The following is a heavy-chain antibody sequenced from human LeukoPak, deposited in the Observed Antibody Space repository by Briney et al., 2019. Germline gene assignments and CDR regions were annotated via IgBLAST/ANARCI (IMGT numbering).Heavy chain of an antibody. Sequence: SETLSLTCTVSGGSISSSSYYWGWIRQPPGKGLEWIGSIYYSGSTYYNPSLKSRVTISVDTSKNQFSLKLSSVTAADTAVYYCARLQPRDGYNRVVSGAFDIWGQGTMVTVSS. V-gene: IGHV4-39*07. J-gene: IGHJ3*02. D-gene: IGHD5-24*01. CDR2: IYYSGST. CDR1: GGSISSSSYY. CDR3: ARLQPRDGYNRVVSGAFDI.